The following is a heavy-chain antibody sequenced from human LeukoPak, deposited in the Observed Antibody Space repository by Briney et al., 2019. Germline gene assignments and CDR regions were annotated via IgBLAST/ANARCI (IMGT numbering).Heavy chain of an antibody. J-gene: IGHJ4*02. CDR2: INPNSGGT. Sequence: ASVKVSCEASGYTFTGYYMHWVRQAPGQGLEWMGWINPNSGGTNYAQKFQGRVTMTRDTSISTAYMELSRLRSDDTAVYYCAREGIAAAGTDYWGQGTLVTVSS. CDR3: AREGIAAAGTDY. CDR1: GYTFTGYY. D-gene: IGHD6-13*01. V-gene: IGHV1-2*02.